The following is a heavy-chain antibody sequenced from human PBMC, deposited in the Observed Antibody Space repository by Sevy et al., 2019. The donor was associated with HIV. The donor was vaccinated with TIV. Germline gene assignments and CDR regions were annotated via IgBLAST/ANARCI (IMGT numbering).Heavy chain of an antibody. CDR2: IIPIFGTA. D-gene: IGHD3-22*01. CDR3: ARDGADYYDSSGYGWYFDL. CDR1: GGTFSSYA. J-gene: IGHJ2*01. V-gene: IGHV1-69*13. Sequence: ASVKVSCKASGGTFSSYAISWVRQAPGQGLEWMGGIIPIFGTANYAQKFQGRVTITADESTSTAYMELGSLRSEDTAVYYCARDGADYYDSSGYGWYFDLWGRGTLVTVSS.